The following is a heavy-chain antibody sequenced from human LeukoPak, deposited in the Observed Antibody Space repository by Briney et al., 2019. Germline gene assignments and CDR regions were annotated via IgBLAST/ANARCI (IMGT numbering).Heavy chain of an antibody. V-gene: IGHV3-21*01. CDR2: ISSSSSYI. CDR3: ARDERYCSSTSCSNYYYYMDV. D-gene: IGHD2-2*01. CDR1: GFTFSSYS. J-gene: IGHJ6*03. Sequence: GGSLRLSCAASGFTFSSYSMNWVRQAPGKGLEWVSSISSSSSYIYYADSVKGRFTISRDNAKNSLYLQMNSLRAEDTAVYYCARDERYCSSTSCSNYYYYMDVWGKGTTVTVSS.